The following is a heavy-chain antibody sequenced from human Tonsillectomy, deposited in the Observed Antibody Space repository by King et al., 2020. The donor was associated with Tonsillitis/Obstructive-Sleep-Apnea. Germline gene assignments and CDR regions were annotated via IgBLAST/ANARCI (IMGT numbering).Heavy chain of an antibody. Sequence: VQLQQWGAGLLKPSETLSLTCAVYGGSFSGYYWSWIRQPPGKGLEWIGEINHSGSTNYNSSLKSRVTISVDTSKNQFSLKLTSVTAADTAVCYCARGCQGYCSSTSCGPSGGQYYYYMDVWGKGTTVTVSS. CDR3: ARGCQGYCSSTSCGPSGGQYYYYMDV. CDR1: GGSFSGYY. CDR2: INHSGST. V-gene: IGHV4-34*01. D-gene: IGHD2-2*01. J-gene: IGHJ6*03.